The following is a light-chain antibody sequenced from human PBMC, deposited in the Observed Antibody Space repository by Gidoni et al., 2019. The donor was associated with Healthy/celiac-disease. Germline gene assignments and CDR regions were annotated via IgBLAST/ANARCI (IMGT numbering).Light chain of an antibody. Sequence: QSALTQPASVSGSPGQSITISCPGTSSDVGGYNYVSWYQQHPGKAPKLMIYDVSNRPSGVSNRFSGSKSGNTASLTTSGLQAEDEADYYCSSYTSSSSDVVFGGGTKLTVL. J-gene: IGLJ2*01. CDR3: SSYTSSSSDVV. CDR1: SSDVGGYNY. V-gene: IGLV2-14*03. CDR2: DVS.